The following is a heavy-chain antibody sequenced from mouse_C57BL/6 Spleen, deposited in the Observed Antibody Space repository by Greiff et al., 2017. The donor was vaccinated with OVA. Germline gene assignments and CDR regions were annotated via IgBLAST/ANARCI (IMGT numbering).Heavy chain of an antibody. J-gene: IGHJ2*01. D-gene: IGHD2-5*01. CDR1: GYAFSSYW. CDR3: ARGPTYYSNFYFEC. Sequence: QVQLQQSGAELVKPGASVKISCKASGYAFSSYWMNWVKQRPGKGLEWIGQIYPGDGDTNYNGKFKGKATLTADKSSSTAYMQLSSLTSEDSAVYFCARGPTYYSNFYFECWGQGATLTVSS. V-gene: IGHV1-80*01. CDR2: IYPGDGDT.